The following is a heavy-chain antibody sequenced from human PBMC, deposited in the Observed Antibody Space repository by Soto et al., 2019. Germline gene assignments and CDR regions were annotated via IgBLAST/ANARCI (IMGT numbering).Heavy chain of an antibody. CDR2: IWNHGNAY. V-gene: IGHV3-33*01. CDR1: GFTFSTYG. CDR3: ARGPWLVGDITSFDY. J-gene: IGHJ4*02. D-gene: IGHD6-19*01. Sequence: QVQLVESGGGVVQPGTSLRLSCAASGFTFSTYGMHWVRQAPGKGLEWVALIWNHGNAYSYADFVKGRFSISRDNSKNTVFLQMSSLRAEDTGVYYCARGPWLVGDITSFDYWGQGTLVTVSS.